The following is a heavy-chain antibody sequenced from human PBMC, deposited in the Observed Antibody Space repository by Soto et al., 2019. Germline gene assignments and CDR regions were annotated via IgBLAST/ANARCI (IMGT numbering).Heavy chain of an antibody. CDR3: ARDYYDSSGYYVFYYYYGMDV. V-gene: IGHV1-2*02. D-gene: IGHD3-22*01. J-gene: IGHJ6*02. Sequence: ASVKVSCKASGYTFTGYYMHWVRQAPGQGLEWMGWINPNSGGTNYAQKFQGRVTMTRDTSISTAYMELSRLRSDDTAVYYCARDYYDSSGYYVFYYYYGMDVWGQGTTVTVS. CDR2: INPNSGGT. CDR1: GYTFTGYY.